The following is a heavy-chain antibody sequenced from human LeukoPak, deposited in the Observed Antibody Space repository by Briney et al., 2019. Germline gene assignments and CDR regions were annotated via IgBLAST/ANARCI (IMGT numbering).Heavy chain of an antibody. V-gene: IGHV1-69*01. CDR2: IIPIFGTA. Sequence: SVKVSCKASGGTFSSYAISWVRQAPGQGLEWMGGIIPIFGTANYAQKFQGRVTITADESPSTDYMELSSLRSEDTAVYYCARGYCSSTSCSVFDYWGQGTLVTVSS. J-gene: IGHJ4*02. CDR3: ARGYCSSTSCSVFDY. CDR1: GGTFSSYA. D-gene: IGHD2-2*01.